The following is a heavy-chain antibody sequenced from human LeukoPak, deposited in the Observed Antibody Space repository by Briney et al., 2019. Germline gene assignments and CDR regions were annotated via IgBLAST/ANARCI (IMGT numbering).Heavy chain of an antibody. CDR1: GFTFSS. D-gene: IGHD2-2*01. Sequence: KTGGSLRLSCVASGFTFSSMNWVRQAPGKGLEWVSSISSSSSYIYYADSVKGRFTISRDNAKNSLYLQMNSLRAEDTAVYYCAREGGDIVVVPAAINAFDIWGQGTMVTVSS. J-gene: IGHJ3*02. CDR2: ISSSSSYI. CDR3: AREGGDIVVVPAAINAFDI. V-gene: IGHV3-21*01.